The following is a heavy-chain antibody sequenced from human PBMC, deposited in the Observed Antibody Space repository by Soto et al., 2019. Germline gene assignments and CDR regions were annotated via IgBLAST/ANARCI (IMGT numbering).Heavy chain of an antibody. V-gene: IGHV1-69*06. Sequence: SVKVSCKASGGTFSTYAITWVRQAPGQGLEWMGGIIPVVGTVNYAQKFQGRVTLTADKSTGTAYMGLGSLRSEETALYYCARDQHCSGGTCSSYYYGMDVWGQGTTVTVSS. CDR2: IIPVVGTV. CDR1: GGTFSTYA. J-gene: IGHJ6*02. CDR3: ARDQHCSGGTCSSYYYGMDV. D-gene: IGHD2-15*01.